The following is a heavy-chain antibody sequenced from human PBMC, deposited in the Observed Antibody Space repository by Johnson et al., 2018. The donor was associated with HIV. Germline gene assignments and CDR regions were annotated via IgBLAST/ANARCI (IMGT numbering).Heavy chain of an antibody. CDR2: ISYDGSNQ. J-gene: IGHJ3*02. CDR3: ARTGRRVVVRGDAFDI. D-gene: IGHD3-22*01. CDR1: GFTFNSYA. V-gene: IGHV3-30-3*01. Sequence: QMLLVESGGGVVQPGRSLRLSCAASGFTFNSYAMHWVCQAPGTGLEWVAVISYDGSNQYYADSVKGRFTISRDNSKNTLYLQMNSLRAEDTAVYYCARTGRRVVVRGDAFDIWGQGTMVTVSS.